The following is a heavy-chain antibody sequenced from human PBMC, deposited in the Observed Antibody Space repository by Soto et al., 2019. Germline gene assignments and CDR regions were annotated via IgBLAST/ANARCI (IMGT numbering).Heavy chain of an antibody. Sequence: GGSLRLSCAASGFTVSSNHMSWVRQAPGKGLEWVSLIYSGGSTYYADSVKGRFTFSRDNSKNTLYLQMNSLRAEDTAVYYCAIRASYYDSSGYFDYWGQGTMVTVSS. CDR3: AIRASYYDSSGYFDY. V-gene: IGHV3-66*01. D-gene: IGHD3-22*01. J-gene: IGHJ4*02. CDR1: GFTVSSNH. CDR2: IYSGGST.